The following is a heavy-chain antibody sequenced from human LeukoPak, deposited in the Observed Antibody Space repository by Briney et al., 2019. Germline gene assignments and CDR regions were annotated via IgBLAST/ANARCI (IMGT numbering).Heavy chain of an antibody. CDR1: GFTFSSYS. Sequence: GGSRRLSCAASGFTFSSYSMNWVRQAPGKGLEWVSSISSSSSYIYYADSVKGRFTISRDNAKNSLYLQMNSLRAEDTAVYYCARAGDYYDSSGYLNYWGQGTLVTVSS. D-gene: IGHD3-22*01. V-gene: IGHV3-21*01. J-gene: IGHJ4*02. CDR3: ARAGDYYDSSGYLNY. CDR2: ISSSSSYI.